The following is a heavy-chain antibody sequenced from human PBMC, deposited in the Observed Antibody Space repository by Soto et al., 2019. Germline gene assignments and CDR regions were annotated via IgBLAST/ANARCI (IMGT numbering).Heavy chain of an antibody. J-gene: IGHJ4*02. V-gene: IGHV3-53*04. CDR2: IYSGGST. CDR1: GFSVSSNY. CDR3: ATRSVTAPR. D-gene: IGHD4-17*01. Sequence: EVQLVESGGGLVQPGGSLRLSCAASGFSVSSNYMSWVRQAPGKGLECVSLIYSGGSTYYEDSVKGRFTISRHNYNNTLYLQMNSLRSDDTAVYYCATRSVTAPRWGQGTLVTVSS.